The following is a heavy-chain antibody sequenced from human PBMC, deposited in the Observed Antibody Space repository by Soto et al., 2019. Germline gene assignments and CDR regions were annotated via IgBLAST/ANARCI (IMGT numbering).Heavy chain of an antibody. D-gene: IGHD6-19*01. CDR1: GYNFGDYG. CDR3: ARDERYSSGWYKY. J-gene: IGHJ4*02. CDR2: ISTYTGKT. Sequence: QIQLVQSEPEVKKPGASVKVSCKASGYNFGDYGISWVRQAPGRGLEWMGWISTYTGKTHYVQKVQGRVTMTADTSTNTAYMELRSLSSDDTAVYFCARDERYSSGWYKYWGQGTLVTVSS. V-gene: IGHV1-18*01.